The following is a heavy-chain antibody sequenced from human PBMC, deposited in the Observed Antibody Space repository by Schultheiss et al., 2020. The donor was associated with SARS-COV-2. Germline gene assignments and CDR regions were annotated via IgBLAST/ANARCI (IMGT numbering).Heavy chain of an antibody. CDR3: ARRAHSSSWYYYYGMDV. V-gene: IGHV1-8*01. CDR1: GYTFTSYD. CDR2: MNPNSGNT. Sequence: GESLKISCQASGYTFTSYDINWVRQATGQGLEWMGWMNPNSGNTGYAQKLQGRVTMTRNTSISTAYMELSSLRSEDTAVYYCARRAHSSSWYYYYGMDVWGQGTTVTVSS. J-gene: IGHJ6*02. D-gene: IGHD6-13*01.